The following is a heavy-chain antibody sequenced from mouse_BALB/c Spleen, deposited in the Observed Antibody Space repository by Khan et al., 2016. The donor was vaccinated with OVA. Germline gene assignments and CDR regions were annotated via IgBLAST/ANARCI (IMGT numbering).Heavy chain of an antibody. V-gene: IGHV1-7*01. D-gene: IGHD2-3*01. CDR1: GYTFTSYW. J-gene: IGHJ3*01. Sequence: QVQLQQSGAELAKPGASVKMSCKASGYTFTSYWMHWVKQRPGQGLEWIGYSNPSTGYIEYNQKFKDKATLTADKSSSTAYMQLSSLTSEDSAVYYCARAIYDGYPPFAYGGQGTLVTVSA. CDR3: ARAIYDGYPPFAY. CDR2: SNPSTGYI.